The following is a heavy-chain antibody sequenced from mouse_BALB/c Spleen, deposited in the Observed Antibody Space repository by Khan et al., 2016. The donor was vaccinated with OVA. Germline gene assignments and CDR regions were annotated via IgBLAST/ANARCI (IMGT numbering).Heavy chain of an antibody. V-gene: IGHV2-6-1*01. J-gene: IGHJ4*01. CDR1: GFSLTNYG. Sequence: QVQRQQEGPGLVAPSQSLSITCTISGFSLTNYGVHWVRQPPGKGLEWLVVIWSDGSTTYNSPLKSRLTISKDNSKSQVFLKMNSLQTDDTAMYFCSRQPYYHYNIMDYWGQGPSVTVSS. CDR2: IWSDGST. D-gene: IGHD2-10*01. CDR3: SRQPYYHYNIMDY.